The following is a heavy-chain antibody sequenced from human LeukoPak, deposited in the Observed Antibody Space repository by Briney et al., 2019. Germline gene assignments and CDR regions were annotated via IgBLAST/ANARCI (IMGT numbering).Heavy chain of an antibody. J-gene: IGHJ4*02. CDR2: INWNTDDI. CDR3: ARSFMVRITMIAAPFDH. Sequence: GGSLRLSCAASGFNFHDYALHWVRQAPGKGLEWVSGINWNTDDIGYADSGKGRFTISRDNAKNSVQLQMNNLSAEDTALYYCARSFMVRITMIAAPFDHWGQGSLVTASS. CDR1: GFNFHDYA. D-gene: IGHD3-22*01. V-gene: IGHV3-9*01.